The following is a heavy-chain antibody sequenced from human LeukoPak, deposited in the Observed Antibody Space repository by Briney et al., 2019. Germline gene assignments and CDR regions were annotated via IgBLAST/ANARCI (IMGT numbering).Heavy chain of an antibody. CDR2: IKQHGGEK. V-gene: IGHV3-7*01. CDR1: GFTFSSYW. Sequence: PGGSLRLSCAASGFTFSSYWMTWVRQAPGKGLEWVANIKQHGGEKYYVDSVKGRFTISRDNAKNSLYLQMNSLRAEDTAVYYCARDSSSGSYRDWGQGTLVTVSS. J-gene: IGHJ4*02. CDR3: ARDSSSGSYRD. D-gene: IGHD1-26*01.